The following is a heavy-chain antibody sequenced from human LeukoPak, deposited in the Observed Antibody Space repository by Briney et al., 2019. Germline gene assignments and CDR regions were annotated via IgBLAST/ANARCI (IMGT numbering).Heavy chain of an antibody. J-gene: IGHJ4*02. Sequence: ASVKVSCKASGYTFTSYGITWVRRAPGQGLEWMGWINTYNDKTNYPQKLQGRVTMTADTSTSTAYMELMSLRSDDTAVYFCARVGLGYYDSSGLDYWGQGTLVTVSS. CDR3: ARVGLGYYDSSGLDY. V-gene: IGHV1-18*01. CDR1: GYTFTSYG. CDR2: INTYNDKT. D-gene: IGHD3-22*01.